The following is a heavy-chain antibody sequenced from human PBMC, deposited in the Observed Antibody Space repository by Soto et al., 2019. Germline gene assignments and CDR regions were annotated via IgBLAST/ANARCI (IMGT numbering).Heavy chain of an antibody. J-gene: IGHJ3*02. Sequence: QVQLQESGPGLVKPSETLSLTCTVSGDSVSSGSYYWSWIRQPPGKGLEWIGYIYYSGNTNYNPSLESRVTISVDTSKNQFSLKLNSVTAADTAVYYCARDFWGTYRRDAFDIWGQGTMVTVSS. V-gene: IGHV4-61*01. CDR3: ARDFWGTYRRDAFDI. CDR2: IYYSGNT. CDR1: GDSVSSGSYY. D-gene: IGHD3-16*02.